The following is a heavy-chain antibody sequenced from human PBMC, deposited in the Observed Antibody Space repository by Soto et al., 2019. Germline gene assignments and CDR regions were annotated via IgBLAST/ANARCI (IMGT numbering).Heavy chain of an antibody. D-gene: IGHD5-18*01. V-gene: IGHV3-23*01. J-gene: IGHJ5*02. CDR3: AMGYSYAPFDP. CDR1: GFTFISYA. Sequence: GGSLRLSCAASGFTFISYAMSWVRQAPGKGLEWVSGISGSGDSTYYADSVKGRFTISRDNSKNTLYVQMNSLRAEDTAIYYCAMGYSYAPFDPWGQGTLVTVSS. CDR2: ISGSGDST.